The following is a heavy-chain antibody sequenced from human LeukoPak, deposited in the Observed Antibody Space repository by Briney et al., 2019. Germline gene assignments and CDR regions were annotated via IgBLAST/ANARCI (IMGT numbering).Heavy chain of an antibody. J-gene: IGHJ4*02. CDR2: IYSGGST. V-gene: IGHV3-66*02. D-gene: IGHD1-26*01. Sequence: GGSLRLSCAASGFTFSSYSMNWVRQAPGKGLEWVSIIYSGGSTYYADSVKGRFTISRDNSKNTLYLQMNSLRTEDTAVYYCARELHWGQGTLVTVSS. CDR1: GFTFSSYS. CDR3: ARELH.